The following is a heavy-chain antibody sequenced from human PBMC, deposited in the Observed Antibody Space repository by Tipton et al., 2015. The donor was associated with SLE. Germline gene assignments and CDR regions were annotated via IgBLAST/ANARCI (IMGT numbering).Heavy chain of an antibody. Sequence: TLSLTCSVSGGSISSNYWIWIRQPPGKGLEWIGYISYGGGTNYNPSLKSRVTISIDPAKNQFSLKLTSVTAADTAVYYWARGMVTSRGAIVGVDVWGQGTTVNVSS. J-gene: IGHJ6*02. D-gene: IGHD2-21*02. V-gene: IGHV4-59*08. CDR3: ARGMVTSRGAIVGVDV. CDR2: ISYGGGT. CDR1: GGSISSNY.